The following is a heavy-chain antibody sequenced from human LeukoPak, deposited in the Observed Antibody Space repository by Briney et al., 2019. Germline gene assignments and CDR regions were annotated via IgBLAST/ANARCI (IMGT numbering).Heavy chain of an antibody. CDR3: ARGDSYLDY. CDR1: GFTFSSYA. Sequence: PGGSLRLSCAASGFTFSSYAMHWVRQAPGKGLEWVAVISYDGSNKYYADSVKGRFTISRDNSKNTLYLQMNSLRAEDTAVYYCARGDSYLDYWGQGTLVTVSS. D-gene: IGHD3-3*01. J-gene: IGHJ4*02. V-gene: IGHV3-30*04. CDR2: ISYDGSNK.